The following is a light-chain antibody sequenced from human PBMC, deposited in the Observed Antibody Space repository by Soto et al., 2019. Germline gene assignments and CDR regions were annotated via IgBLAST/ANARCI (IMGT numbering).Light chain of an antibody. CDR1: SSNIGAGYD. J-gene: IGLJ3*02. Sequence: QSVLTQPPSVYGAPGPRVTISCTGSSSNIGAGYDVHWYQQLPGTAPKLLIYGNSNRPSGVPDRFSGSKSGTSASLAITGLQADYQADYYCQSYDSSLSGWVFGGGTKVTVL. CDR2: GNS. CDR3: QSYDSSLSGWV. V-gene: IGLV1-40*01.